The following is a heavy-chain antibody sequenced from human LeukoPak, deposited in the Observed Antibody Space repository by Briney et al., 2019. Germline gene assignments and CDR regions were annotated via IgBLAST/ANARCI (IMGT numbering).Heavy chain of an antibody. J-gene: IGHJ6*02. CDR3: ARGKGQWLGSNYGMDV. D-gene: IGHD6-19*01. CDR2: IYSGGST. V-gene: IGHV3-53*01. Sequence: GGSLRLSCAASGFTVSSNYMSWVRQAPGKGLEWVSVIYSGGSTYYADSVKGRFTISRDNSKNTLYLQMNSLRAEDTAVYYCARGKGQWLGSNYGMDVWGQGTTVTVSS. CDR1: GFTVSSNY.